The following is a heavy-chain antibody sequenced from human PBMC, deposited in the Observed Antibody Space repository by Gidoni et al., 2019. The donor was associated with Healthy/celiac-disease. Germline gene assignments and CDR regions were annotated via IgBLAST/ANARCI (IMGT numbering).Heavy chain of an antibody. D-gene: IGHD5-12*01. CDR3: ARLGERLWLRLPAPRNWFDP. J-gene: IGHJ5*02. CDR2: INHSGST. CDR1: GGSFSGYY. Sequence: QVQLQQWGAGLLKPSETLSLTCAVYGGSFSGYYWSWIRQPPGKGLEWIGEINHSGSTNYNPSLKSRVTISVDTSKNQFSLKLSSVTAADTAVYYCARLGERLWLRLPAPRNWFDPWGQGTLVTVSS. V-gene: IGHV4-34*01.